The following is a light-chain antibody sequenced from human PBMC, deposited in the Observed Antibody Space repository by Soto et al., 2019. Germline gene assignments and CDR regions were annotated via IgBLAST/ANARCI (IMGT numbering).Light chain of an antibody. V-gene: IGKV3-11*01. Sequence: EIVLTQSPATLSLSPGERATLSCRASETISSYLAWYQQKPGQAPRLLIYDASNRATGIPARFSGSGSGTDFTLTICRLESEDFAVYYCQQRANWPPYTFGQGTKLEIK. CDR3: QQRANWPPYT. CDR2: DAS. J-gene: IGKJ2*01. CDR1: ETISSY.